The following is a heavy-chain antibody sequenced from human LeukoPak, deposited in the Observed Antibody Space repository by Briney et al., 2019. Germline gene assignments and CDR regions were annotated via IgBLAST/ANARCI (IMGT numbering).Heavy chain of an antibody. CDR2: IKRKTDGGTR. CDR1: GFTFSNAW. Sequence: GGSLRLSCAASGFTFSNAWMSWVRQAPGKGLEWVGRIKRKTDGGTRDYAAPVKGRFTISRDDSKNTLYLQMNSLKTENTAVYYCTNGGVTAYWGQGTLVTVSS. D-gene: IGHD3-16*01. J-gene: IGHJ4*02. CDR3: TNGGVTAY. V-gene: IGHV3-15*01.